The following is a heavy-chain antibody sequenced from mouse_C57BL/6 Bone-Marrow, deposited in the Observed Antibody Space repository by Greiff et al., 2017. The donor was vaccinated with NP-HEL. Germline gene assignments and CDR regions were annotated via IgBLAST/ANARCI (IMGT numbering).Heavy chain of an antibody. CDR1: GFTFTDYY. Sequence: EVQRVESEGGLVQPGRSMKLSCTASGFTFTDYYMAWVRQVPEKGLEWVANINYDGSSTYYLDSLKSRFIISRDNAKNILYLQMSSLKSEDTATYYCARGPLEYYAMDYWGQGTSVTVSS. CDR2: INYDGSST. V-gene: IGHV5-16*01. J-gene: IGHJ4*01. D-gene: IGHD2-10*02. CDR3: ARGPLEYYAMDY.